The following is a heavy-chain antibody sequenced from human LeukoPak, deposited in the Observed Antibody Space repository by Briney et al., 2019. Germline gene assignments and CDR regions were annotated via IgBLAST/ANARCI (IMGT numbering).Heavy chain of an antibody. V-gene: IGHV3-23*01. CDR1: QFTFSSYA. CDR3: ARAGSAWPFYYFDY. CDR2: ISDRGDNT. J-gene: IGHJ4*02. Sequence: GGSLRLSCVASQFTFSSYAMSWVRQAPGKGLEWVSTISDRGDNTHHADSVKGRFTISRDNSKNTLYLQMNSLRAEDTAVYYCARAGSAWPFYYFDYWGQGTLVTVSS. D-gene: IGHD6-19*01.